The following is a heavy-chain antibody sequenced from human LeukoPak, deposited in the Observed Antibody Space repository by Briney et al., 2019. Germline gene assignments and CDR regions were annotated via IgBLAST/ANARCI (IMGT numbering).Heavy chain of an antibody. J-gene: IGHJ4*02. CDR3: ARGRLEETTVTTTDDY. CDR1: GGSFSGYY. V-gene: IGHV4-34*01. CDR2: INHSGST. D-gene: IGHD4-17*01. Sequence: PETLSLTCAVYGGSFSGYYWSWIRQPPGKGLEWIGEINHSGSTNYNPSLKSRVTISVDTSKNQFSLKLSSVTAADTAVYYCARGRLEETTVTTTDDYWGQGTLVTVSS.